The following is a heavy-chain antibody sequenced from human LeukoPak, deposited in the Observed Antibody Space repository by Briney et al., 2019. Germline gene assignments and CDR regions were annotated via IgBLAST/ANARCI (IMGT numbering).Heavy chain of an antibody. CDR3: VKETGYNYDSSGFYYFDY. V-gene: IGHV3-9*01. CDR2: ISWNSGGL. CDR1: GFTFSSYW. Sequence: GGSLRLSCAASGFTFSSYWMHWVRQVPGKGLEWVSGISWNSGGLGYADSVKGRFTISRDNTKNSLYLQMNSLRAEDTALYYCVKETGYNYDSSGFYYFDYWGQGTLVTVSS. D-gene: IGHD3-22*01. J-gene: IGHJ4*02.